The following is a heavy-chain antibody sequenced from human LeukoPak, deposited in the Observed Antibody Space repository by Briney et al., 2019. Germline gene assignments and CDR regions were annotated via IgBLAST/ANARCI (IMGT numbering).Heavy chain of an antibody. V-gene: IGHV3-30-3*01. J-gene: IGHJ6*04. D-gene: IGHD3-10*02. CDR1: GFTFSSYA. Sequence: TGGSLRLSCAASGFTFSSYAMDWVRQAPGKGLEWVAGISYDASNKKYADSVKGRFTISRDNAKNSLYLQMNSLRAEDTAVYYCAELGITMIGGVWGKGTTVTISS. CDR3: AELGITMIGGV. CDR2: ISYDASNK.